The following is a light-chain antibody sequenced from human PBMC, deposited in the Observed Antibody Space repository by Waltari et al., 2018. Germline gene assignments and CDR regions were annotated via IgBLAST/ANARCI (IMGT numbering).Light chain of an antibody. CDR1: TSNIGAGFD. J-gene: IGLJ1*01. CDR2: RNN. V-gene: IGLV1-40*01. CDR3: QSYDTGLSAYV. Sequence: QSVLTQPPSVSGAPGQRVAISCTGTTSNIGAGFDVHWYRQDPGTAPKLLIYRNNTRPSGVPDRFSGPKSGTSASLAITALQAADESDYYCQSYDTGLSAYVFGTGTKVIVL.